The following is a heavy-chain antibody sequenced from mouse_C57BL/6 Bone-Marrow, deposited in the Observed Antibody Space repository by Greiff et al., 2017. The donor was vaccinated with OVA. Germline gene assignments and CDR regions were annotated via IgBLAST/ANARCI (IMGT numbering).Heavy chain of an antibody. CDR1: GFTFSDYY. J-gene: IGHJ2*01. CDR3: ARPDYDGGFDY. V-gene: IGHV5-12*01. D-gene: IGHD2-4*01. Sequence: EVQRVESGGGLVQPGGSLKLSCAASGFTFSDYYMYWVRQTPEKRLEWVAYISNGGGSTYYPDTVKGRFTISRDNAKNTLYLQMSRLKSEDTAMYYCARPDYDGGFDYWGQGTTLTVSS. CDR2: ISNGGGST.